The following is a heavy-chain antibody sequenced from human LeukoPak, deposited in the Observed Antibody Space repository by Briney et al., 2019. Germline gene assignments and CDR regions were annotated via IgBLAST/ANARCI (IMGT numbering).Heavy chain of an antibody. V-gene: IGHV3-73*01. CDR3: TRDSGGSPASDY. CDR1: GFTFSGSD. D-gene: IGHD2-15*01. J-gene: IGHJ4*02. CDR2: IRSKANNYAT. Sequence: PGGSLRLSCAASGFTFSGSDMHWVRQASGKGLEWVGRIRSKANNYATAYAASVKGRFTISRDDSKNTAYLQMNSLKTEDTAVYYCTRDSGGSPASDYWGQGTLVTVSS.